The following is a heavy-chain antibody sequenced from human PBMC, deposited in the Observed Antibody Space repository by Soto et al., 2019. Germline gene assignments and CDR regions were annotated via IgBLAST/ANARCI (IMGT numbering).Heavy chain of an antibody. CDR1: GFTVSTNY. D-gene: IGHD3-22*01. Sequence: EVQLVESGGDLVQPGRSLRLSCAASGFTVSTNYMSWVRKAPGKGLEWVSVIYDRGYTHYADSVRGRFTISRDNSKNTVYLQINSLTTDDTAVYYCAREKVTMMVGFYYFDLWGQGTLVTVSS. CDR2: IYDRGYT. V-gene: IGHV3-66*01. CDR3: AREKVTMMVGFYYFDL. J-gene: IGHJ4*02.